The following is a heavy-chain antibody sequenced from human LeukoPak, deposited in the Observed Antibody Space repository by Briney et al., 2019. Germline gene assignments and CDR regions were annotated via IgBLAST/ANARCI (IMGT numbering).Heavy chain of an antibody. CDR3: ARDFGGKGAFDI. J-gene: IGHJ3*02. Sequence: ASVKVSCKASGYTFTSYYMHWVQQAPGQGLEWMGIINPSGGSTSYAQKFQGRVTMTRDTSASTVYMELSSLRSEDTAVYYCARDFGGKGAFDIWGQGTMVTVSS. D-gene: IGHD4-23*01. V-gene: IGHV1-46*01. CDR2: INPSGGST. CDR1: GYTFTSYY.